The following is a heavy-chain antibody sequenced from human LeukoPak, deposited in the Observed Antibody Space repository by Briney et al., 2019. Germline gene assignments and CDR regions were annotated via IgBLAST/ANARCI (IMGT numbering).Heavy chain of an antibody. V-gene: IGHV4-59*01. CDR2: IYYSGST. D-gene: IGHD4-4*01. Sequence: SETLSLTCTVSGGSISSDYWSWIRQPPGKGLEWIGYIYYSGSTNYNPSLKSRVTISVDTSKNQFSLKLSSVTAADTAVYYCARVGSNYGYYGMDVWGQGTTVTVSS. CDR3: ARVGSNYGYYGMDV. CDR1: GGSISSDY. J-gene: IGHJ6*02.